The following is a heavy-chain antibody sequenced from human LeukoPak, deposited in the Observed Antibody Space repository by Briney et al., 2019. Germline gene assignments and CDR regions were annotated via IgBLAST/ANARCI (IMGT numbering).Heavy chain of an antibody. Sequence: GGSLRLSCAASGFTFRGYGMHWVRQSPGKGPEWVAFIQYDGAHSYYADSVKGRFTISRDSSENTLYLQMNSLRPEDTAVYYCARVQSYSNSPLDSWGQGTLVTVSS. V-gene: IGHV3-30*02. CDR2: IQYDGAHS. J-gene: IGHJ4*02. D-gene: IGHD6-6*01. CDR1: GFTFRGYG. CDR3: ARVQSYSNSPLDS.